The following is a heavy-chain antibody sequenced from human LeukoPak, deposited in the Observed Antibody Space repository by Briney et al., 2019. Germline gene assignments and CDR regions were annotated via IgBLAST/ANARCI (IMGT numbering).Heavy chain of an antibody. J-gene: IGHJ4*02. CDR1: GFTFNTYS. CDR3: ARGDTYYYDSY. D-gene: IGHD3-22*01. Sequence: KPGGSLRLSCAASGFTFNTYSMNWVRQAPGKGLEWVSSISSSSSYIYYADSVKGRFTISRDNAKNSLYLQMNSLRAEDTAVYYCARGDTYYYDSYWGQGTLVTVSS. V-gene: IGHV3-21*01. CDR2: ISSSSSYI.